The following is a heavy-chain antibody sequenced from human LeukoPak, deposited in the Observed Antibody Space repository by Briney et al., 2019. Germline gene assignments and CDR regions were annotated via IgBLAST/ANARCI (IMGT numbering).Heavy chain of an antibody. CDR2: INHRGST. Sequence: PSETLSLTCAVYGASFGGTYWSWIRQPPGKGLEWIGEINHRGSTNYNPSLKSRVTISVDTPKNQFSLNLSSVTAADTAVYYCAREEAASGSILIDTGGQGTLVTVSS. V-gene: IGHV4-34*01. D-gene: IGHD4-11*01. CDR1: GASFGGTY. J-gene: IGHJ5*02. CDR3: AREEAASGSILIDT.